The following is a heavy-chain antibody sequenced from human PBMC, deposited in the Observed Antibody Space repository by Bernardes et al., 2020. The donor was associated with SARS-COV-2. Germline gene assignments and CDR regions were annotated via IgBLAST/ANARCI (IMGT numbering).Heavy chain of an antibody. CDR2: IKQDGSEK. Sequence: GGSLRLSCAASGFTFSSDWMSWVRQAPGKGLEWVANIKQDGSEKYYVDSVKGRFTISRDNAKNSLYLQMNSLRAEDTAVYYCARDIVVVPAAMGGGQHYYGMDVWGQGTTVTVSS. D-gene: IGHD2-2*01. V-gene: IGHV3-7*03. CDR1: GFTFSSDW. J-gene: IGHJ6*02. CDR3: ARDIVVVPAAMGGGQHYYGMDV.